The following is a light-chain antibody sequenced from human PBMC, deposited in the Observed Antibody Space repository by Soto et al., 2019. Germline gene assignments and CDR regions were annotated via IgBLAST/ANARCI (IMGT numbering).Light chain of an antibody. CDR1: ESVSNN. Sequence: EIVMTQSPATLSLSPGERATLSCRASESVSNNLAWYQQKAGQAPRLLIYGASTRATGIPARFSGSGSGTEFTLTISSLQSEDFAVYYCQQRSNLITFGQGTRLEIK. V-gene: IGKV3-15*01. CDR3: QQRSNLIT. CDR2: GAS. J-gene: IGKJ5*01.